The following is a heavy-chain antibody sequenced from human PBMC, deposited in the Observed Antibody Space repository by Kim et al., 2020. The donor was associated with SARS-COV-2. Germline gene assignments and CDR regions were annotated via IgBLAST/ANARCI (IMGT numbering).Heavy chain of an antibody. D-gene: IGHD3-10*01. V-gene: IGHV3-30*02. Sequence: ESVKGRFTISGDNSKNTLYLQMNSLRAEDTAVYYCAKEGTGAYGSGTVDYWGQGTLVTVSS. CDR3: AKEGTGAYGSGTVDY. J-gene: IGHJ4*02.